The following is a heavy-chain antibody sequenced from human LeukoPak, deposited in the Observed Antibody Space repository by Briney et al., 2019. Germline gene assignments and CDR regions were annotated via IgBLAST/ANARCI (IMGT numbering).Heavy chain of an antibody. Sequence: SQTLSLTSVLPGDSPSGTRAGWDWIRQSPSRGLEWLGRTYYRSKLYNDYAGSVKTRITINPDTSKNQFSLQLNSVTPEDTAVYYCGREGSAAASNSCWYPFGHYYYYGMDVWGQGTTVTVSS. CDR3: GREGSAAASNSCWYPFGHYYYYGMDV. V-gene: IGHV6-1*01. CDR2: TYYRSKLYN. D-gene: IGHD6-13*01. CDR1: GDSPSGTRAG. J-gene: IGHJ6*02.